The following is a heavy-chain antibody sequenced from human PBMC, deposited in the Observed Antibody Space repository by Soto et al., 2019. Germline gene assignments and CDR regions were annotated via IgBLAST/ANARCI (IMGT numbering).Heavy chain of an antibody. Sequence: GGSLRLSCTASGFTFSSYGMHWVRQAPGKGLEWVAVIWYDGSNKYYADSVKGRFTISRDNSKNTLYLQMNSLRAEDTAVYYCASWYNWNIDYWGQGTLVTVSS. J-gene: IGHJ4*02. CDR3: ASWYNWNIDY. CDR2: IWYDGSNK. CDR1: GFTFSSYG. D-gene: IGHD1-20*01. V-gene: IGHV3-33*01.